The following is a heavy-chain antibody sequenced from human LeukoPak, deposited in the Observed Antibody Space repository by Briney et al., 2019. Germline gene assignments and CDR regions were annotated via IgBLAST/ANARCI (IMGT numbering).Heavy chain of an antibody. CDR2: ISSGGTI. CDR1: GFTFSNSG. Sequence: GGSPRLSCAASGFTFSNSGMNWVRQAPGKGLEWLSYISSGGTIYYADSVEGRFTISRDNAKNSLYLQMNSLRVEDTAVYYCAKDLNTRDDYWGQGTLVTVSS. CDR3: AKDLNTRDDY. J-gene: IGHJ4*02. V-gene: IGHV3-48*04.